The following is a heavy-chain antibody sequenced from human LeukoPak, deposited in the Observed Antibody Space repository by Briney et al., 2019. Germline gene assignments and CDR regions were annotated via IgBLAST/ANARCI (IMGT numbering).Heavy chain of an antibody. CDR3: ARAGYCTRTSCYVDY. V-gene: IGHV3-74*01. CDR2: IDIDGSST. CDR1: GFTFSNYW. Sequence: PGGPLRLSCAASGFTFSNYWMHWVRQAPGKGLVWVSRIDIDGSSTSYADSVKGRFTISRDNAKNTLYLQMNSLRAEDTAVYYCARAGYCTRTSCYVDYWGQGTLVTVSS. J-gene: IGHJ4*02. D-gene: IGHD2-2*03.